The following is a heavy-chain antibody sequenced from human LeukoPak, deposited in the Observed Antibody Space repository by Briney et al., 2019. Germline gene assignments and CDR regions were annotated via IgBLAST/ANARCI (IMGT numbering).Heavy chain of an antibody. V-gene: IGHV4-30-4*01. Sequence: PSETLSLTCTVSGGSISSGDYYWSWICQPPGKGLEWIGYIYYSGSTYYNPSLKSRVTISVDTSKNQFSLKLSSVTAADTAVYYCARASYGSGSYQPFDPWGQGTLVTVSS. CDR2: IYYSGST. CDR3: ARASYGSGSYQPFDP. D-gene: IGHD3-10*01. J-gene: IGHJ5*02. CDR1: GGSISSGDYY.